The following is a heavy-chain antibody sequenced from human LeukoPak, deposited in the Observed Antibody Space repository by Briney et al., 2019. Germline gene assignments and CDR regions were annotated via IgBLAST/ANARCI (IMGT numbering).Heavy chain of an antibody. Sequence: GGSLRLSCAASGFTFSGYGMSWVRQAPGKGLEWVSITYSGDTTYYADSVKGRFIISRDDSKNTLSLQMNDLRVEDTAVYYCARERPDSRNLDSWGRGALVTVSS. CDR1: GFTFSGYG. V-gene: IGHV3-66*01. CDR3: ARERPDSRNLDS. D-gene: IGHD1-14*01. CDR2: TYSGDTT. J-gene: IGHJ4*02.